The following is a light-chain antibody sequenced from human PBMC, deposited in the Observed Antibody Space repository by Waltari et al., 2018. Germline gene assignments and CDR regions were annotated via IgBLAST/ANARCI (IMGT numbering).Light chain of an antibody. CDR1: SSDVGGHNY. CDR2: EVT. CDR3: SSYTSSGTPYV. J-gene: IGLJ1*01. V-gene: IGLV2-14*01. Sequence: QSALTQPASVSGSPGQSITISCTGTSSDVGGHNYVSWYQQHPGKAPKRIIDEVTVGPSGVSNRFAGSKFGNTASLTISGLQAEDEADYYCSSYTSSGTPYVFGTGTRVTVL.